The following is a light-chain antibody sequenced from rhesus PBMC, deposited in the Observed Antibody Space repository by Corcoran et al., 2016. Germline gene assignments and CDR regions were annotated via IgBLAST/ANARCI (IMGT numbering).Light chain of an antibody. J-gene: IGKJ3*01. V-gene: IGKV4-1*01. Sequence: DIVMTQSPDSLAVSLGERVTINCKSSQSLLYSSNNKNYLAWYQQKPGQAPKLLIYWASTRESGVPNRFSGSGSGTAFTLTISGLQAEDVAVYYCQQYYSSPYTFGPGTKLDIK. CDR3: QQYYSSPYT. CDR1: QSLLYSSNNKNY. CDR2: WAS.